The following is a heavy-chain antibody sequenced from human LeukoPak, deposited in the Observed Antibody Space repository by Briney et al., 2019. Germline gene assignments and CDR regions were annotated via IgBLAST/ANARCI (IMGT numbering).Heavy chain of an antibody. CDR2: ITGSGGNT. V-gene: IGHV3-23*01. Sequence: PGASLRLSCAASGFTFSNYAMGWVRQAPGKGLEWVSAITGSGGNTYYADSVKGRFTISRDNSKNTLYLQMNSLRAEDTAVYYCAKWGDFDVLTGYYVPDFWGQGTLVTVSS. J-gene: IGHJ4*02. CDR3: AKWGDFDVLTGYYVPDF. CDR1: GFTFSNYA. D-gene: IGHD3-9*01.